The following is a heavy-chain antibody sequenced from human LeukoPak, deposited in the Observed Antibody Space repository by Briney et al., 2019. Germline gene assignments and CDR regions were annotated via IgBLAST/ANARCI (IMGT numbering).Heavy chain of an antibody. CDR1: GGSISSYY. CDR2: IYYSGST. J-gene: IGHJ3*02. V-gene: IGHV4-59*08. CDR3: ARSRAVYDAFDI. D-gene: IGHD2-8*01. Sequence: SETLSLTCTVSGGSISSYYWSWIQQPPGKGLEWIGYIYYSGSTNYNPSLKSRVTISVDTSKNQFSLKLSSVTAADTAVYYCARSRAVYDAFDIWGQGTMVTVSS.